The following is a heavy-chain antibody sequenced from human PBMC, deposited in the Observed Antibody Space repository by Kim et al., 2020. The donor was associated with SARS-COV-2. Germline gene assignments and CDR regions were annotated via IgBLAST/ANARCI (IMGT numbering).Heavy chain of an antibody. CDR1: GGSFSVYY. CDR2: LNHSGST. D-gene: IGHD3-10*01. CDR3: ARDPSYYYGSGRRAPFDY. Sequence: SETLSLTCAVYGGSFSVYYWSWIRQPPGKGLEWIGELNHSGSTNYNPSLKSRVTISVDTSKNQFSLKLSSVTAADTAVYYCARDPSYYYGSGRRAPFDYWGQGTLVSVSS. J-gene: IGHJ4*02. V-gene: IGHV4-34*01.